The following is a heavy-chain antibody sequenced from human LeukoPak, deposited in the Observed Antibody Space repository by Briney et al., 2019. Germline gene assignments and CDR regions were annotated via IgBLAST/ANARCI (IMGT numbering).Heavy chain of an antibody. Sequence: GGSLRLYCAAFGFTFSSYGMHWVRQAPGKGLEWVAVISYDGSNKYYAESVKGRFTISRDNSKNTVYLQMNGLRPEDTAVFYCAKVSGFKITFGGVLDWGQGTPVTVSS. D-gene: IGHD3-16*02. V-gene: IGHV3-30*18. CDR2: ISYDGSNK. J-gene: IGHJ4*02. CDR1: GFTFSSYG. CDR3: AKVSGFKITFGGVLD.